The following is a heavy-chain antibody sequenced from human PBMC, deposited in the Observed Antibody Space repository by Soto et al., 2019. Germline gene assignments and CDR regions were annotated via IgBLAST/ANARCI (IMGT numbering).Heavy chain of an antibody. CDR3: ALRSMAVVPEY. D-gene: IGHD3-22*01. V-gene: IGHV4-59*01. CDR2: LYYGRSA. CDR1: GDSISSYY. Sequence: QVQLQESGPGLVKPSETLSLTCAVSGDSISSYYCMWIRQPPGKGLESIGYLYYGRSANYNPSLKSRVTLSVDTSTNQYSLTLSSMTAADTAAYYCALRSMAVVPEYWGQGTLVTVSS. J-gene: IGHJ4*02.